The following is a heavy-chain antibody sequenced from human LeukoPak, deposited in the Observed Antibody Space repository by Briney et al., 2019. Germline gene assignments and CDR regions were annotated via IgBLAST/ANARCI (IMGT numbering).Heavy chain of an antibody. CDR2: ISSSGSTI. CDR3: ARDYYDSSGYYLAYYFDY. J-gene: IGHJ4*02. Sequence: GGSLRLSCAASGFTFSDYYMSWIRQAPGKGLEWVSYISSSGSTIYYADSVKGRFTISRDNAKNPLYLQMNSLRAEDTAVYYCARDYYDSSGYYLAYYFDYWGQGTLVTVSS. D-gene: IGHD3-22*01. V-gene: IGHV3-11*01. CDR1: GFTFSDYY.